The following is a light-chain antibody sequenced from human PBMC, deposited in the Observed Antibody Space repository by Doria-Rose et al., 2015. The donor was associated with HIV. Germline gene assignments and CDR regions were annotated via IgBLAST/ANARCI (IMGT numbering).Light chain of an antibody. CDR3: GTWDNSLSALV. CDR2: DNN. J-gene: IGLJ2*01. CDR1: SSNIGNNY. Sequence: QPVLTQPPSVSAAPGQKVTISCSGSSSNIGNNYVSWYQQLPGTAPKLLIYDNNKRPSGIPNRFSGSKSGTSATLGITGLQTGDEADYYCGTWDNSLSALVFGGGTKLTVL. V-gene: IGLV1-51*01.